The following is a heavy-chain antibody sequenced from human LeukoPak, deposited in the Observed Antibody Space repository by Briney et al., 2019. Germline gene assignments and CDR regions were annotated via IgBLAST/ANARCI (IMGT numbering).Heavy chain of an antibody. Sequence: ASVKVSCKASGYTFTGYYMHWVRQAPGQGLESMGWINPNSGGTNYAQKFQGRVTMTRDTSISTAYMELSRLRSDDTAVYYCARDYMWAGRWLQSDYWGQGTLVTVSS. CDR2: INPNSGGT. CDR1: GYTFTGYY. V-gene: IGHV1-2*02. J-gene: IGHJ4*02. CDR3: ARDYMWAGRWLQSDY. D-gene: IGHD5-24*01.